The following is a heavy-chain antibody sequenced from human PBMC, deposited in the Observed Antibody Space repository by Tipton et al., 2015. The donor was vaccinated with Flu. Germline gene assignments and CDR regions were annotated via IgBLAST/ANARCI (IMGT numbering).Heavy chain of an antibody. V-gene: IGHV5-51*03. J-gene: IGHJ4*02. CDR2: IYPGDSDT. CDR3: TSEGSL. CDR1: GYTFRSYW. Sequence: QLVQSGVEVKKPGESLKISCKGLGYTFRSYWIAWVRQMPAKGLEWMGIIYPGDSDTRYSPSLQGQVTFSVDKSINTAYLQWGSLKASDTAIYYCTSEGSLWGQGTLVTVSS.